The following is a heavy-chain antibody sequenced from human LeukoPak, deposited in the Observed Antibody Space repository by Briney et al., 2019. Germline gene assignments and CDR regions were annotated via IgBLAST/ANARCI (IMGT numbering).Heavy chain of an antibody. V-gene: IGHV4-34*01. D-gene: IGHD2-2*01. CDR2: INARGDT. J-gene: IGHJ5*02. Sequence: PSETLSLTCSVYGWSFYDYYWNWIRQPPGKGLEWIGEINARGDTNYNPSLKSRVTISVDTSKKQFSLRLTSMIVADTALYYCARGLVPVARGYNWFDPWGQGTLVTVSS. CDR3: ARGLVPVARGYNWFDP. CDR1: GWSFYDYY.